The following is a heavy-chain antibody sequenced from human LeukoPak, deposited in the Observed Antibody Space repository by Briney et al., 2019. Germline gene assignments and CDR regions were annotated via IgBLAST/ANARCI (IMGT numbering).Heavy chain of an antibody. Sequence: GGSLRLSCAASGFTFSSYAVSWVRQAPGKGLEWVSAISGSGGSTYYADSVKGRFTISRDNSKNTLYLQMNSLRAEDTAVYYCAKSSYDYVWGSYRSFDYWGQGTLVTVSS. D-gene: IGHD3-16*02. J-gene: IGHJ4*02. V-gene: IGHV3-23*01. CDR2: ISGSGGST. CDR3: AKSSYDYVWGSYRSFDY. CDR1: GFTFSSYA.